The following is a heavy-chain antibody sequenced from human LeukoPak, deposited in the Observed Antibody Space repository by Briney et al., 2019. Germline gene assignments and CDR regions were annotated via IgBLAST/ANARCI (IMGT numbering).Heavy chain of an antibody. CDR1: GGSISSHYY. Sequence: SETLSLTCTVSGGSISSHYYWIWIRQPPGRGLEWIGSIYYSGSTYYNPSLKSRVTISLDTSKNQFSLKLTSLTAAETAVYYCARQYGSGSAYTPVVDLWGQGTLVAVSS. V-gene: IGHV4-39*01. J-gene: IGHJ4*02. D-gene: IGHD3-10*01. CDR2: IYYSGST. CDR3: ARQYGSGSAYTPVVDL.